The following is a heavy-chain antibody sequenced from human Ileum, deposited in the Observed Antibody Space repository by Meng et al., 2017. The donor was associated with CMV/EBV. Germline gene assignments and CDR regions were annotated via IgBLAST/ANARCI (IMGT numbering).Heavy chain of an antibody. CDR3: ATLAYDSSGYSDY. V-gene: IGHV1-69*02. CDR1: GGTFSSYT. Sequence: SVKVSCKASGGTFSSYTISWVRQAPGQGLEWMGRIIPILGIANYAQKFPGRVTITADKSTSTAYMELSSLRSEDTAVYYCATLAYDSSGYSDYWGQGTLVTVSS. CDR2: IIPILGIA. J-gene: IGHJ4*02. D-gene: IGHD3-22*01.